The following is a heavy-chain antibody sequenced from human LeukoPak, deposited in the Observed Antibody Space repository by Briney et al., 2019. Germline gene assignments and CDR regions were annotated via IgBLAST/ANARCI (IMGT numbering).Heavy chain of an antibody. CDR3: ARHRNGQYSSSWYWFDP. CDR1: GYSFTSYW. Sequence: GASLKISCKGSGYSFTSYWIGWVRPMPGKGLEWMGIIYPGDSDTRYSPSFQGQVTISADKSISTAYLQWSSLKASDTAMYYCARHRNGQYSSSWYWFDPWGQGTLVTVS. V-gene: IGHV5-51*01. D-gene: IGHD6-13*01. CDR2: IYPGDSDT. J-gene: IGHJ5*02.